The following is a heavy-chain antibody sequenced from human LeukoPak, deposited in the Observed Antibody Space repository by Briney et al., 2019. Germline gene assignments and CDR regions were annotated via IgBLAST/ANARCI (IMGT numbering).Heavy chain of an antibody. V-gene: IGHV7-4-1*04. CDR1: GYIFDIYA. J-gene: IGHJ1*01. CDR2: INTNTGNP. Sequence: VASVKVSCKASGYIFDIYAMIWVRQAPGQGLELMGWINTNTGNPTYAQGFTGRFVFSLDTSVSMAYLQISSLKAEDTAVYYCARDYTLTLGSTTYFQHWGQGTLVTVSS. CDR3: ARDYTLTLGSTTYFQH. D-gene: IGHD2/OR15-2a*01.